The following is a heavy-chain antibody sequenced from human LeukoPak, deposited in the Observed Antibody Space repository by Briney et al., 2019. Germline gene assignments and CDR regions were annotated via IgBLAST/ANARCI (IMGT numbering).Heavy chain of an antibody. Sequence: GGSLRLSCAASGITFSRYWMTWVRQAPGKGLEWVANIKQDGSEKFYVDSVKGRFTISRDNAKNSLSLQMNSLRAEDTAVYYCARGAGGSYYYALDVWGQGTTVTVSS. J-gene: IGHJ6*02. D-gene: IGHD1-26*01. CDR3: ARGAGGSYYYALDV. CDR1: GITFSRYW. CDR2: IKQDGSEK. V-gene: IGHV3-7*01.